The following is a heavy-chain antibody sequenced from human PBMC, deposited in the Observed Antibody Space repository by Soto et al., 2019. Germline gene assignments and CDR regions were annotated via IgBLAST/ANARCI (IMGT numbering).Heavy chain of an antibody. D-gene: IGHD3-3*01. CDR3: AKDLHDFWTSWPLDY. Sequence: QVQLVESGGAVVQPGRSLRLSCGASGLTFSSYGMHWVRRAPGEGLEWVAVISYDGSNKYYADSVKGRFTISRDNSKNTLYLQMNSLRAEDTAVYYCAKDLHDFWTSWPLDYWGQGTLVTVSS. J-gene: IGHJ4*02. CDR1: GLTFSSYG. CDR2: ISYDGSNK. V-gene: IGHV3-30*18.